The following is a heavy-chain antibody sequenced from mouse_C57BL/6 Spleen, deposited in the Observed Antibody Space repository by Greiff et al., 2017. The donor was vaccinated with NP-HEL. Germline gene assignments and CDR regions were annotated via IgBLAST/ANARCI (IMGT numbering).Heavy chain of an antibody. CDR3: ARQEGYYWYFDV. Sequence: EVKGVESGGGLVKPGGSLKLSCAASGFTFSSYTMSWVRQTPEKRLEWVATISGGGGNTYYPDSVKGRFTISRDNAKNTLYLQMSSLRSEDTALYYCARQEGYYWYFDVWGTGTTVTVSS. CDR1: GFTFSSYT. CDR2: ISGGGGNT. J-gene: IGHJ1*03. V-gene: IGHV5-9*01.